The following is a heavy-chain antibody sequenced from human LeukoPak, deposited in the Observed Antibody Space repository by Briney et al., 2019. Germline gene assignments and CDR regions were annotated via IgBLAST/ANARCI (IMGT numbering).Heavy chain of an antibody. CDR3: AKDLPPIVVVAATPGLPDAFDI. J-gene: IGHJ3*02. V-gene: IGHV3-23*01. D-gene: IGHD2-15*01. Sequence: PGGSLRLSCAASGFTFSSYAMSWVRQAPGKGLEWVSAISGSGGSTYYADSVKGRFTISRDNSKNTLYLQMNSLRAEDTAVYYCAKDLPPIVVVAATPGLPDAFDIWGQGTMVTVSS. CDR1: GFTFSSYA. CDR2: ISGSGGST.